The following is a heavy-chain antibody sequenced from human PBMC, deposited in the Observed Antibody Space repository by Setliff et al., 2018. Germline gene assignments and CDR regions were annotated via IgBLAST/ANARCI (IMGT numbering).Heavy chain of an antibody. CDR2: VYFSGYT. J-gene: IGHJ1*01. CDR1: GGSISSSSYY. V-gene: IGHV4-39*07. D-gene: IGHD3-10*01. Sequence: SETLSLTCTVSGGSISSSSYYWGWIRQPPGKGLEWLGSVYFSGYTYYNPSLSGRVTISIDTSKNQFYLRLTSVTAADTAVYYCARVDFTMIQGVLGLWGQGTLVTVSS. CDR3: ARVDFTMIQGVLGL.